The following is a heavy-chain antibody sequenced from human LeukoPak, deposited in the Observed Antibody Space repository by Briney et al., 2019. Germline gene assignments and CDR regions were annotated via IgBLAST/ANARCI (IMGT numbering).Heavy chain of an antibody. D-gene: IGHD3-10*01. CDR3: ARPRGMYYYGSGAFDY. CDR2: INHSGST. Sequence: SETLSLTCAVYGGSFSGYYWSWIRQPPGKGLEWIGEINHSGSTNYNPSLKSRVTISVDTSKNQFSLKLSSVTAADTAVYYCARPRGMYYYGSGAFDYWGQGTLVTVSS. CDR1: GGSFSGYY. V-gene: IGHV4-34*01. J-gene: IGHJ4*02.